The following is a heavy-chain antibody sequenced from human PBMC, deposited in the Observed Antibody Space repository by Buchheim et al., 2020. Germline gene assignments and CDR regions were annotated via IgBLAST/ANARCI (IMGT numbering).Heavy chain of an antibody. J-gene: IGHJ4*02. Sequence: EVQLVESGGGLVQPGRSLRLSCVGSGFTFGDFAMSWFRQAPGKGLEWVGLIRSITYGGTTEYAPSVNGRFTISSEGSKSITYLQMNSLKAEDTAVYYCSRRLGFDYWGQGTL. D-gene: IGHD3-9*01. V-gene: IGHV3-49*01. CDR1: GFTFGDFA. CDR2: IRSITYGGTT. CDR3: SRRLGFDY.